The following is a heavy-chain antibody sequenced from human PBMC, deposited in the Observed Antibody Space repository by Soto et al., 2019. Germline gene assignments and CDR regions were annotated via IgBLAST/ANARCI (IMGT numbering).Heavy chain of an antibody. Sequence: QVQLVESGGGVVQPGRSLRLSCAASGFTFSTYGMHWVRQAPGKGLEWVALIWSDGTNKYYADSVKGLFTISRDNSKKTLYLKMNILRAEDTAVYYCVRFFDTYYGDLWVQGNMVTVSS. CDR1: GFTFSTYG. J-gene: IGHJ4*02. D-gene: IGHD4-17*01. V-gene: IGHV3-33*01. CDR2: IWSDGTNK. CDR3: VRFFDTYYGDL.